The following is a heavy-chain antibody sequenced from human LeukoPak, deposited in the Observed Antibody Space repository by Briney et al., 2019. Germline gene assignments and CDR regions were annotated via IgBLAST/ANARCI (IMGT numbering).Heavy chain of an antibody. J-gene: IGHJ4*02. Sequence: GGSLRLSCAASGSTFSSSSMTWVRQTPGKGLDWVSIISSSGNTYYADSVKGRFTISRDNSKNMLYLQMNSLRAEDTAVYYCVKGRISEDGFDFWGQGTLVTVSS. V-gene: IGHV3-23*01. CDR1: GSTFSSSS. D-gene: IGHD6-13*01. CDR3: VKGRISEDGFDF. CDR2: ISSSGNT.